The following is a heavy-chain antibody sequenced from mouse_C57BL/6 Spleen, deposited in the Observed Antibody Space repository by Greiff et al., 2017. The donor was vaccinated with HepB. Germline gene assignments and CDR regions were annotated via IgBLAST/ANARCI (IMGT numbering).Heavy chain of an antibody. V-gene: IGHV5-17*01. CDR1: GFTFSDYG. Sequence: EVKLVESGGGLVKPGGSLKLSCAASGFTFSDYGMHWVRQAPEKGLEWVAYIRSGSSTIYYAYTVKGRLTIARDNAKNTLFLQMTSLMSEDTAMYYCARPVDYGSSSLYYAMDYWGQGTSVTVSS. CDR3: ARPVDYGSSSLYYAMDY. D-gene: IGHD1-1*01. CDR2: IRSGSSTI. J-gene: IGHJ4*01.